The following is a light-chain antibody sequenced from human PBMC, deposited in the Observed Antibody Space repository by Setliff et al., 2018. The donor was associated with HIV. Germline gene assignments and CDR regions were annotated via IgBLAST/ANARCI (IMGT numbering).Light chain of an antibody. CDR3: LLSYSGARL. Sequence: QAVVTQEPSLTVSPGGTVTLTCGSSTGAVTSGHYPYWFQQRPGQAPRTLIYDTTNRHSWTPARFSGYLLGGKAALTLSRAQPEDEADYYCLLSYSGARLFGGGTKGTV. CDR1: TGAVTSGHY. J-gene: IGLJ2*01. V-gene: IGLV7-46*01. CDR2: DTT.